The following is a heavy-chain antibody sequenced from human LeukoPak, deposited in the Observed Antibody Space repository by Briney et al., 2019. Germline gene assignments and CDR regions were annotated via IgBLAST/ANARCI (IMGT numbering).Heavy chain of an antibody. CDR3: AKGYDYSYFDY. Sequence: GGSLRLSCAASGFTFSSYSMNWVRQAPGKGLEWVSSISSSSSYIYYADSVKGRFNISRDNSKNTLYLQMNSLRAEDTAVYYCAKGYDYSYFDYWGREPWSPSPQ. CDR1: GFTFSSYS. CDR2: ISSSSSYI. D-gene: IGHD4-11*01. V-gene: IGHV3-21*04. J-gene: IGHJ4*02.